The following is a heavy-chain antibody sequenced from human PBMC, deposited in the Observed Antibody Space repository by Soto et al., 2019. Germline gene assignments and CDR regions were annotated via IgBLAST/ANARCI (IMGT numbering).Heavy chain of an antibody. CDR2: IIPIFGTA. CDR3: ARDGTVTTHPPYYYYYYGMDV. D-gene: IGHD4-17*01. CDR1: GGTFSSYA. Sequence: QVQLVQSGAEVKKPGSSVKVSCKASGGTFSSYAISWVRQAPGQGLEWMGGIIPIFGTANYAQKFQGRVTITADESTSTAYMELSSLRSEDTAVYYCARDGTVTTHPPYYYYYYGMDVCGQGTTVTVSS. V-gene: IGHV1-69*01. J-gene: IGHJ6*02.